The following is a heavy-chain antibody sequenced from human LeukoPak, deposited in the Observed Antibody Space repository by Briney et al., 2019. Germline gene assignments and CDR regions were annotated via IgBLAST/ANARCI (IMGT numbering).Heavy chain of an antibody. D-gene: IGHD6-13*01. V-gene: IGHV4-59*01. CDR2: IYYSVST. Sequence: RSETLSLTCTVSGGSISSYYWSWIRPPPGGGLEWIGYIYYSVSTNYNPSLKSRVTISVDTSKNQFSLKLSSVTAADTAVYYCASSSSNWFDPWGQGTLATVSS. J-gene: IGHJ5*02. CDR1: GGSISSYY. CDR3: ASSSSNWFDP.